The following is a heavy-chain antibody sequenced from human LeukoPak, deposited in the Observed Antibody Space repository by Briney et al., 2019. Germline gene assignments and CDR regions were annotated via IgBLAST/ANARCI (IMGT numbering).Heavy chain of an antibody. CDR1: GGSISSYY. CDR3: ARHAWDDYGFFDY. J-gene: IGHJ4*02. Sequence: SETLSLTCTVSGGSISSYYWSWIRQPPGKGLEWFGYIYYSGSTNYNPSLKSRVTISVDTSKNQFSLKLSSVTAADTAVYYCARHAWDDYGFFDYWGQGTLVTVSS. V-gene: IGHV4-59*08. D-gene: IGHD4-17*01. CDR2: IYYSGST.